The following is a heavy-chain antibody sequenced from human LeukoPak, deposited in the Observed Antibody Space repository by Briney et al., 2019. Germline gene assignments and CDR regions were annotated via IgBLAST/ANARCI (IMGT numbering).Heavy chain of an antibody. Sequence: GGSLRLSYTMPGXSFSKYEINWVRQAPGKGLEWISYISSSGSTKYYADSVKGRFTISRDNAKSSMYLQMSSLRAEDTAIYYCASRPYGFLGPFDFWGQGALVTVSS. CDR2: ISSSGSTK. CDR1: GXSFSKYE. V-gene: IGHV3-48*03. D-gene: IGHD3/OR15-3a*01. CDR3: ASRPYGFLGPFDF. J-gene: IGHJ4*02.